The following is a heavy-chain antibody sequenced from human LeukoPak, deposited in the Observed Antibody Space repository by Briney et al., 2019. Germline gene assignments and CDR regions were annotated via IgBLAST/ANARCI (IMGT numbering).Heavy chain of an antibody. CDR2: INPGGGST. Sequence: ASVKVSCKASGYTFASYYMHWVRQAPGQGLEWMGIINPGGGSTSYAQKFQGRVTMTRDMSTSTVYMELSSLRSEDTAVYYCARVGGGYGSGSYSNWFDPWGQGTLVTVSS. V-gene: IGHV1-46*01. J-gene: IGHJ5*02. CDR3: ARVGGGYGSGSYSNWFDP. D-gene: IGHD3-10*01. CDR1: GYTFASYY.